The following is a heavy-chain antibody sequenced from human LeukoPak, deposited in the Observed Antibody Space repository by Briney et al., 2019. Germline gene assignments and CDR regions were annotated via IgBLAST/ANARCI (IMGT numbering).Heavy chain of an antibody. CDR1: GFTFNTYA. V-gene: IGHV3-23*01. D-gene: IGHD6-13*01. Sequence: GGSLRLSCAASGFTFNTYAMTWVRQAPGKGLEWDSSISGSAASTYYADSVKGRFTISRDSSKNTLYLQMNSLRAEDTAIYYCARSVRIAANVWGQGTLVTVSS. J-gene: IGHJ4*02. CDR3: ARSVRIAANV. CDR2: ISGSAAST.